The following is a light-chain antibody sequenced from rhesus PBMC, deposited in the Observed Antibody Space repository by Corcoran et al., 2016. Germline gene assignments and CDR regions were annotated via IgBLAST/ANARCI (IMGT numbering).Light chain of an antibody. CDR1: QSISSW. V-gene: IGKV1-22*01. Sequence: DIQMTQSPSSLSASVGDTVTITCRASQSISSWLAWYQQKPGKAPKLLNYKASSLQSGVPSRFSGSGSGIDFTLTISSLQPEDFATYYCLQYSSSPWTFGQGTKVEIK. J-gene: IGKJ1*01. CDR2: KAS. CDR3: LQYSSSPWT.